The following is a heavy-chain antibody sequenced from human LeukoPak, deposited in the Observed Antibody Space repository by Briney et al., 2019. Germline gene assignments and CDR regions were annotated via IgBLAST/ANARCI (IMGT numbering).Heavy chain of an antibody. Sequence: GGSLRLSCAASGFTFSSYAKSWVRQAPGKGLEWVSAISGSGGSTYYADSVKGRFTISRDNSKNTLYLQMNSLRAEDTAVYYCANNYCSSTSCSFDYWGQGTLVTVSS. V-gene: IGHV3-23*01. J-gene: IGHJ4*02. CDR2: ISGSGGST. CDR3: ANNYCSSTSCSFDY. CDR1: GFTFSSYA. D-gene: IGHD2-2*01.